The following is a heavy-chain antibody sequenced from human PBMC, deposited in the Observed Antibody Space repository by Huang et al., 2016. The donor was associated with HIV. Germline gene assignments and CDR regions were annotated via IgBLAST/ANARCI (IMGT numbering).Heavy chain of an antibody. CDR1: GFTFVPYL. J-gene: IGHJ4*02. CDR2: IRTDGLET. Sequence: MVESGGGLVQPGGSLRLSCSASGFTFVPYLMTWVRQAPGKGLQWLTNIRTDGLETYYAAAVMGRFTTSRDNARNSVYLQMDNLRVDDTAVYYCGRASAYREHGADFWGQGTLVTVSS. CDR3: GRASAYREHGADF. V-gene: IGHV3-7*04.